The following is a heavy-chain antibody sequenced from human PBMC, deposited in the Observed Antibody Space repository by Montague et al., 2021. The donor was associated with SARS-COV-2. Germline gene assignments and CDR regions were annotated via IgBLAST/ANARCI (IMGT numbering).Heavy chain of an antibody. CDR2: IYYSGST. CDR1: GGSISSSSYY. V-gene: IGHV4-39*07. CDR3: ARVGRQQLVRLSGMDV. Sequence: SETLSLTCTVSGGSISSSSYYWGWIRQPPGKGLEWIGSIYYSGSTXYNPSLKSRVTISVDTSKNQFSLKLSSVTAAGTAVYYCARVGRQQLVRLSGMDVWGQGTTVTVSS. J-gene: IGHJ6*02. D-gene: IGHD6-13*01.